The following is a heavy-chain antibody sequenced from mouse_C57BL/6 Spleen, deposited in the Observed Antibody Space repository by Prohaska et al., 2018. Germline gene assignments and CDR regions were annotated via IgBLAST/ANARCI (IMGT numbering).Heavy chain of an antibody. CDR1: GYTFTRYG. CDR2: IYPRSGNT. D-gene: IGHD2-13*01. Sequence: QVQLQQSGAELARPGASVKLSCKASGYTFTRYGISWVKQRTGQGLEWIGEIYPRSGNTYYNDKFKGKATLTVDKSSRTAYRELRSLTSEDPAVYICAINTVSDYEAWFAYWVHATLVTSPA. CDR3: AINTVSDYEAWFAY. J-gene: IGHJ3*01. V-gene: IGHV1-81*01.